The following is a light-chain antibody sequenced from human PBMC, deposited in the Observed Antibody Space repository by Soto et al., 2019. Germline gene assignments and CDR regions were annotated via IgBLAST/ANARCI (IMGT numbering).Light chain of an antibody. Sequence: QSVLSQPASVSGSPGQSITISCTGTSSDIGRYNYVSWYQQHPGMAPQLLIYEVSDRPSGVSNRFSGSKYGNTASLTISGLQAEDEADYICTSYTTTSAVIFGGGTKLTVL. CDR2: EVS. CDR1: SSDIGRYNY. V-gene: IGLV2-14*01. J-gene: IGLJ2*01. CDR3: TSYTTTSAVI.